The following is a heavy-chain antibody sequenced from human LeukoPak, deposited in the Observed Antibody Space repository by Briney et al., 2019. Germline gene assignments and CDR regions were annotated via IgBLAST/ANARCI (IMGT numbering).Heavy chain of an antibody. CDR1: GGSISSYY. CDR3: ARAGYGDYVDY. CDR2: IYYSGST. V-gene: IGHV4-59*01. D-gene: IGHD4-17*01. Sequence: SETLSLTCTVSGGSISSYYWSWIRQPPGKGLECIGYIYYSGSTNYNPSLKSRVTISVDTSKNQFSLKLSSVTAADTAVYYCARAGYGDYVDYWGPGTLVTVSS. J-gene: IGHJ4*02.